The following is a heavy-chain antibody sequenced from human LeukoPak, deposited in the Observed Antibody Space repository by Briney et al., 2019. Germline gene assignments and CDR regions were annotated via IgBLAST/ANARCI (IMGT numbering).Heavy chain of an antibody. Sequence: GGSLRLSCAASGFTFDDYAMHWVRQAPGKGLEWVSGISWNSGSIGYADSVKGRFTISRDNAKNSPYLQMNSLRAEDTALYYCAKGTSSGWYLIAFDIWGQGTMVTVSS. D-gene: IGHD6-19*01. CDR2: ISWNSGSI. J-gene: IGHJ3*02. CDR3: AKGTSSGWYLIAFDI. V-gene: IGHV3-9*01. CDR1: GFTFDDYA.